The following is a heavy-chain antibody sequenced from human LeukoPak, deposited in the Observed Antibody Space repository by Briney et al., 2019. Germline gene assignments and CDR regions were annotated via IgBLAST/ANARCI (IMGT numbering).Heavy chain of an antibody. CDR3: ARDLVRALDV. D-gene: IGHD3-10*01. Sequence: SETLSLTCTVSGYSISSGYYWGWIRQPPGKGLEWIGSIYHSGSTYYNPPLKSRVTISVDTSKNQFSLKLSSVTAADTAVYSFARDLVRALDVWGKGTTVTVSS. CDR1: GYSISSGYY. J-gene: IGHJ6*04. V-gene: IGHV4-38-2*02. CDR2: IYHSGST.